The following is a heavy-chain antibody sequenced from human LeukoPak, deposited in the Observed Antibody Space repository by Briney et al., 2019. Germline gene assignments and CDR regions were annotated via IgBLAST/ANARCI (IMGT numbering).Heavy chain of an antibody. CDR1: GYSISSGYY. Sequence: SETLSLTCTVSGYSISSGYYWGWIRQPPGKGLEWIGSIYHSGSTYYNPSLKSRVTISVDTSKNQFSLKLSSVTAADTAVYYCAREETFGTGDAFDIWGQGTMVTVSS. CDR3: AREETFGTGDAFDI. V-gene: IGHV4-38-2*02. D-gene: IGHD1-1*01. CDR2: IYHSGST. J-gene: IGHJ3*02.